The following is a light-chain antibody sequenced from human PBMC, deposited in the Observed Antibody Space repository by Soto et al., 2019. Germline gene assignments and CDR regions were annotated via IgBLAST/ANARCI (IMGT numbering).Light chain of an antibody. CDR2: AVN. J-gene: IGLJ3*02. CDR1: SSDVGDYNY. V-gene: IGLV2-11*01. CDR3: CSYAGSYTWV. Sequence: QSALTQPRSVSGSPGQSVTISCNGTSSDVGDYNYVSWYQQHPGKAPILLIYAVNMRPSGVPDRFSGSKSGNTASLTISGLQAEDEADYSCCSYAGSYTWVFGGGTKLTVL.